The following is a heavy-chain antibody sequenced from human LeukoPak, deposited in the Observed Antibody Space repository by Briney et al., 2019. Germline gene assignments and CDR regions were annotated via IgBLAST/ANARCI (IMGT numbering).Heavy chain of an antibody. CDR1: GGSISSENW. CDR2: VYYSGRA. J-gene: IGHJ3*01. Sequence: SETLSLTCAVSGGSISSENWWSWVRQPPGKGLEWIGYVYYSGRANYNPTLKSRVTISVDTSKNQFSLRLNSVTAADTALYYCVRETATSYYDSAGYYRQTEVFDVWGQGTKVTVSS. V-gene: IGHV4-4*02. CDR3: VRETATSYYDSAGYYRQTEVFDV. D-gene: IGHD3-22*01.